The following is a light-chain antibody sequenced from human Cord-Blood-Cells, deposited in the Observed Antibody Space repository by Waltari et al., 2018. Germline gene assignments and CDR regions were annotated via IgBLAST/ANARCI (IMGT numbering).Light chain of an antibody. CDR3: CSYAGSSSYV. J-gene: IGLJ1*01. V-gene: IGLV2-23*01. CDR2: EGS. CDR1: SSDVGSYNL. Sequence: QSALTQPASVSGSPGQSITISCTGTSSDVGSYNLVSWYQRHPGKAPKLMLYEGSKRPSGVANRFSGSKSGNTASLTVSGLQAECEADYYCCSYAGSSSYVFGTGTKVTVL.